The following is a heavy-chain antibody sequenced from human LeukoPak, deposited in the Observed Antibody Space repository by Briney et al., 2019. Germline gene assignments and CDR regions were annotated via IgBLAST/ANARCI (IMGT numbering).Heavy chain of an antibody. V-gene: IGHV1-18*01. CDR3: ARALRPDCSGGSCYLRSFYYYYYGMDV. D-gene: IGHD2-15*01. Sequence: ASVKVSCKASGYTFTSYGISWVRQAPGQGLEWMGWISAYNSNTNYAQKLQGRVTMTTDTSTSTAYMELRSLRSDDTAVYYCARALRPDCSGGSCYLRSFYYYYYGMDVWGQGTTVTVSS. J-gene: IGHJ6*02. CDR2: ISAYNSNT. CDR1: GYTFTSYG.